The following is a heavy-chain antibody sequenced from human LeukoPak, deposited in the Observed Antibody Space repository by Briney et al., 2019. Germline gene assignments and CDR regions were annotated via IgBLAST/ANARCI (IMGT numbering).Heavy chain of an antibody. CDR1: GYTFSDYY. CDR2: INPNSGGT. D-gene: IGHD4-23*01. V-gene: IGHV1-2*02. CDR3: ARTYGGNSPFDY. Sequence: ASVKVSCKASGYTFSDYYIHWVRQAPGQGLEWMGWINPNSGGTNYAQKFQGRVSMTRDTSINTAYMDLTRLTSDDTAVYYCARTYGGNSPFDYWGQGTLVTVSS. J-gene: IGHJ4*02.